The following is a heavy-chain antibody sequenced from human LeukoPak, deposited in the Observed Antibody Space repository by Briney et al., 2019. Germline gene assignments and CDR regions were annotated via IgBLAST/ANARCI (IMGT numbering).Heavy chain of an antibody. D-gene: IGHD2-15*01. V-gene: IGHV1-18*01. CDR2: ISAYNGNT. J-gene: IGHJ6*03. CDR1: GYTFTSYG. CDR3: ARAGCSGGSCHYYYYYMDV. Sequence: ASVKVSCKASGYTFTSYGISWVRQAPGQGLEWMGWISAYNGNTNYALKLQGRVTMTTDTSTSTAYMELRSLRSDDTAVYYCARAGCSGGSCHYYYYYMDVWGKGTTVTVSS.